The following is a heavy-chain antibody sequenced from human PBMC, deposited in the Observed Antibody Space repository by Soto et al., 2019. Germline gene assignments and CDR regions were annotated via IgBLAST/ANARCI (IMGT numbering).Heavy chain of an antibody. CDR3: GRAPRYCSGGSCNWFDP. D-gene: IGHD2-15*01. Sequence: KQSQTLSLTCAISGDSVSSNSAAWNWIRQSPSRGLEWLGRTYYRSKWYNDYAVSVKSRITINPDTSKNQFSLQLNSVTPEDTAVYYCGRAPRYCSGGSCNWFDPWGQGTLVTVSS. CDR2: TYYRSKWYN. J-gene: IGHJ5*02. CDR1: GDSVSSNSAA. V-gene: IGHV6-1*01.